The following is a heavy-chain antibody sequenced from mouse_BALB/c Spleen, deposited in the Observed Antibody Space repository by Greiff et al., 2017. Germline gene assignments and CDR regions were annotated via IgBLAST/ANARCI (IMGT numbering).Heavy chain of an antibody. CDR2: IRLKSNKYAT. Sequence: EVKVEESGGGLVQPGGSMKLSCVASGFTFSNYWMNWVRQSPEKGLEWVAEIRLKSNKYATHYAESVKGRFTISRDDSKSSVYLQMNNSRAENTGNYCCTRYYGIGYVRCAYWGQGTLVTVSA. J-gene: IGHJ3*01. D-gene: IGHD1-1*01. CDR1: GFTFSNYW. V-gene: IGHV6-6*02. CDR3: TRYYGIGYVRCAY.